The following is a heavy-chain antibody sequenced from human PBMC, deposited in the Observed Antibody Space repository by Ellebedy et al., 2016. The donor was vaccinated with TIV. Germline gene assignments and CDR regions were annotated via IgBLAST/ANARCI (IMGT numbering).Heavy chain of an antibody. CDR1: GDPITSGGYH. J-gene: IGHJ5*02. CDR3: ARGAIVVVPAASSDWFDP. Sequence: SETLSLXXTVSGDPITSGGYHWTWIRQHPGKGLEWIGYIYYRGSTHYNPSLKSRLTISVDTSKNQFSLMPTSVTAADTAVYYCARGAIVVVPAASSDWFDPWGQGTLVTVSS. D-gene: IGHD2-2*01. V-gene: IGHV4-31*03. CDR2: IYYRGST.